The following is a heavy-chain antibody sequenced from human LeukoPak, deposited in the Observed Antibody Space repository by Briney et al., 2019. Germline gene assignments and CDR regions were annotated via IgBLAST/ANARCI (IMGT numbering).Heavy chain of an antibody. Sequence: GGSLRLSCVGSGFTFSNYLMNWVRQAPGKGLEWVSFISSTGGTIYYADAVKGRFTVSRDNAKNSLLLQMNSLRTEDTALYYCARGYSRAAFDIWGQGTMVTVSS. CDR3: ARGYSRAAFDI. V-gene: IGHV3-48*01. CDR2: ISSTGGTI. CDR1: GFTFSNYL. J-gene: IGHJ3*02. D-gene: IGHD2-15*01.